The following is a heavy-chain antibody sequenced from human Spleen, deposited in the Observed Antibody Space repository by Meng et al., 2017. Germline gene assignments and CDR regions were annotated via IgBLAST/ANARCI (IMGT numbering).Heavy chain of an antibody. CDR3: ARYVFDSSSLYSNWFDP. CDR2: IHYSGST. Sequence: QVQLQESGSGLVKPSQTLSHTCTAAVCSISRGTYYWGWIRQLPGKGLEWIAYIHYSGSTYYSPSLKSRVTISVDTSKNQLSLKLSSMTAADTAVYYCARYVFDSSSLYSNWFDPWGQGTLVTVSS. V-gene: IGHV4-31*03. D-gene: IGHD3-22*01. CDR1: VCSISRGTYY. J-gene: IGHJ5*02.